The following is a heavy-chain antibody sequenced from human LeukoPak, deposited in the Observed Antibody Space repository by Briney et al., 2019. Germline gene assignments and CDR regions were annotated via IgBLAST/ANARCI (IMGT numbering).Heavy chain of an antibody. J-gene: IGHJ5*02. CDR2: INPSGGIT. D-gene: IGHD3-22*01. CDR1: GYTFTSYY. V-gene: IGHV1-46*01. CDR3: ARSYMIIDPFDL. Sequence: ASVKVSCKASGYTFTSYYIHWVRQAPGQGLEWMGIINPSGGITTYAQKFQGRVTMTRDTSTSTVYMELSSLRSEDTAVYYCARSYMIIDPFDLWGQGTLVTVSS.